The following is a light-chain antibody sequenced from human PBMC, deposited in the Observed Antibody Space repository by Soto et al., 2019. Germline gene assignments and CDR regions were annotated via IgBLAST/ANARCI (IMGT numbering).Light chain of an antibody. CDR3: QQYGSSYT. J-gene: IGKJ2*01. CDR1: QSISSW. V-gene: IGKV1-5*01. CDR2: DAS. Sequence: DIQMTQSPSTLSASVGDRVTISCRASQSISSWLAWYQEKPGKAPKLVIYDASTLESGVPSSFSGSGSGTEFTLTISRLEPEDFAVYYCQQYGSSYTFGQGTKLEIK.